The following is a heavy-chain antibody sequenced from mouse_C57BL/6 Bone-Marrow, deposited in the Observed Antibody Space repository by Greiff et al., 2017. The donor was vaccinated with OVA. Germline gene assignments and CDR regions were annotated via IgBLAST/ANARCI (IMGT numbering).Heavy chain of an antibody. CDR3: TRDHYYGIDY. CDR2: ISSGCDYI. Sequence: EVTVVESGEGLVKPGGSLKLSCAASGFTFSSYAMSWVRQTPEKRLEWVAYISSGCDYIYYADTVKGRFTISRDNARNTLYLQMRSLKSEDTAMYYCTRDHYYGIDYWGQGTTLTVSS. V-gene: IGHV5-9-1*02. J-gene: IGHJ2*01. D-gene: IGHD1-2*01. CDR1: GFTFSSYA.